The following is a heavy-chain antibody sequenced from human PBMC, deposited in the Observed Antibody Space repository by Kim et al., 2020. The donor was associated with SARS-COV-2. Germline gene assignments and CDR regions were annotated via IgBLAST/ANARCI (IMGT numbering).Heavy chain of an antibody. CDR1: GGTFSSYA. V-gene: IGHV1-69*04. CDR2: IIPILGIA. CDR3: ARGMWPLRQARNWFDP. J-gene: IGHJ5*02. Sequence: SVKVSCKASGGTFSSYAISWVRQAPGQGLEWMGRIIPILGIANYAQKFQGRVTITADKSTSTAYMELSSLRSEDTAVYYCARGMWPLRQARNWFDPWGQGTLVTVSS. D-gene: IGHD3-3*01.